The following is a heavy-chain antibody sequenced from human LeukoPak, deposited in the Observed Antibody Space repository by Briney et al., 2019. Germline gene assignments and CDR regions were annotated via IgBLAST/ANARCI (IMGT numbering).Heavy chain of an antibody. D-gene: IGHD6-13*01. CDR1: GGTFSSYA. J-gene: IGHJ6*04. CDR3: ARGGHPAAAGMDYYYYGMDV. CDR2: IIPIFGTA. V-gene: IGHV1-69*06. Sequence: ASVKVSCKASGGTFSSYAISWVRQAPGQGLEWMGGIIPIFGTANYAQKFQGRVTITADKSTSTAYMELSSLRSEDTAVYYCARGGHPAAAGMDYYYYGMDVWGKGTTVTVSS.